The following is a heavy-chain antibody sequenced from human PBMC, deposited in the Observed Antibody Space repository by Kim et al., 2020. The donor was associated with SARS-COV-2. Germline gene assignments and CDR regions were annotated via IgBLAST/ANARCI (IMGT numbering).Heavy chain of an antibody. Sequence: SLKGRFTIARDNSKNTLYLQMNSRRAEDTALYYCAKTVSMGARPGYFDYWGQGTLVTVSS. J-gene: IGHJ4*02. V-gene: IGHV3-23*01. D-gene: IGHD6-6*01. CDR3: AKTVSMGARPGYFDY.